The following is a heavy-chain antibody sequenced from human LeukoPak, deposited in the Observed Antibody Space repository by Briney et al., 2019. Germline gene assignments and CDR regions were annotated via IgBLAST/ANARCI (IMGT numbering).Heavy chain of an antibody. D-gene: IGHD1-26*01. J-gene: IGHJ4*02. CDR2: INPNSGGT. CDR3: ARVFPPPSIVGATRVFDY. Sequence: ASVKVSCKASGYTFTGYYIHWVRQAPGQGLEWMGWINPNSGGTNYAQKLQGRVTMTTDTSTSTAYMELRSLRSDDTAVYYCARVFPPPSIVGATRVFDYWGQGTLVTVSS. CDR1: GYTFTGYY. V-gene: IGHV1-2*02.